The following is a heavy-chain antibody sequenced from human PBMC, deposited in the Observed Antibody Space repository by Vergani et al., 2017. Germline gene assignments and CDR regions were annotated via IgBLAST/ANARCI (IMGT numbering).Heavy chain of an antibody. J-gene: IGHJ3*02. CDR1: GFTFSSYG. CDR2: IYSGGST. CDR3: ARAPKQLVTGTATDAFDI. Sequence: QVQLVESGGGVVQPGRSLRLSCAASGFTFSSYGMHWVRQAPGKGLEWVAVIYSGGSTYYADSVKGRFTISRHNSKNTLYLQMNSLRAEDTAVYYCARAPKQLVTGTATDAFDIWGQGTMVTVSS. D-gene: IGHD6-13*01. V-gene: IGHV3-NL1*01.